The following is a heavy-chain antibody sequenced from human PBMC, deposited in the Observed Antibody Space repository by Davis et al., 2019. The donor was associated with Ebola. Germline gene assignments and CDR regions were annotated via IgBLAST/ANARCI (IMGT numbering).Heavy chain of an antibody. Sequence: AASAKVSCKASGYTFTSYDINWVRQATGQGLEWMGWMNPNSGNTGYAQKFQGRVTMTRNTSISTAYMELSSLRSEDTAVYYCARRIMTTRLFDPWGQGTLVTVSS. D-gene: IGHD3-16*01. J-gene: IGHJ5*02. CDR3: ARRIMTTRLFDP. V-gene: IGHV1-8*01. CDR1: GYTFTSYD. CDR2: MNPNSGNT.